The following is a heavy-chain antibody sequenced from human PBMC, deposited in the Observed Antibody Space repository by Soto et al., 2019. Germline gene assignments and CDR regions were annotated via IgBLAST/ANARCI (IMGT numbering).Heavy chain of an antibody. Sequence: ASVKVSCKASGYTFTSYAMHWVRQAPGQRLEWMGWINAGNGNTKYSQKFQGRVTITRDTSASKAYMELSSLRSEDTAVYYCARGAASITIFGVVSVYWGQGTLVTVSS. D-gene: IGHD3-3*01. CDR3: ARGAASITIFGVVSVY. V-gene: IGHV1-3*01. J-gene: IGHJ4*02. CDR2: INAGNGNT. CDR1: GYTFTSYA.